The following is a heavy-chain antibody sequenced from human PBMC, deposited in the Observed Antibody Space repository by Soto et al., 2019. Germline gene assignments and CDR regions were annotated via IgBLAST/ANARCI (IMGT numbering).Heavy chain of an antibody. CDR2: INPSGGST. CDR1: GYTFTSYG. Sequence: ASVKVSCKASGYTFTSYGISWVRQAPGQGLEWMGIINPSGGSTSYAQKFQGRVTMTRDTSTSTVYMELSSLRSEDTAVYYCAVTENDYWGQGTLVTVSS. J-gene: IGHJ4*02. V-gene: IGHV1-46*01. D-gene: IGHD2-21*02. CDR3: AVTENDY.